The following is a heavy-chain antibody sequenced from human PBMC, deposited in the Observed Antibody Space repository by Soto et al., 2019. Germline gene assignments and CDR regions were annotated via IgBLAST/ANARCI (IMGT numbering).Heavy chain of an antibody. D-gene: IGHD2-2*01. CDR3: ARLREQLLDRSFDP. J-gene: IGHJ5*02. CDR2: TYYSGGT. Sequence: PSETLSLTFTVSRGAISSSSYYWGWIRQPPGKGLEWIGSTYYSGGTYYNPSLKSRVTISVDTSKNQFSLKLSSVTAADTAVYYCARLREQLLDRSFDPWGQGTLVTVSS. V-gene: IGHV4-39*01. CDR1: RGAISSSSYY.